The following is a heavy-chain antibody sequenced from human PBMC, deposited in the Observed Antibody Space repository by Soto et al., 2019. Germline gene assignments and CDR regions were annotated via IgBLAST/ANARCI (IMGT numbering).Heavy chain of an antibody. J-gene: IGHJ6*04. D-gene: IGHD6-13*01. CDR1: GFTFGDYA. CDR3: VKNLSLIAGAGTALDV. Sequence: EVQLVESGGDLVQPGRPLRLSCAASGFTFGDYAMHWVRQAPGKGLEWVSGIGWKGGSIAYAEPVKGRFTISRDNAKSSLYLQRESWETEATARYYCVKNLSLIAGAGTALDVGCKGTTVTVSS. CDR2: IGWKGGSI. V-gene: IGHV3-9*01.